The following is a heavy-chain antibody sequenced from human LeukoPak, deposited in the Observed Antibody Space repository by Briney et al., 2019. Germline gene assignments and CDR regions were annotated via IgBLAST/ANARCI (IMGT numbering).Heavy chain of an antibody. Sequence: ASVKVSCKASGYTFTSYGISWVRQASGQGLEWMGWISAYNGNTNYAQKLQGRVTMTTDTSTSTAYMELRSLRSDDTAVYYCAREWTRGSFFDIWGQGTMVTVSS. CDR3: AREWTRGSFFDI. V-gene: IGHV1-18*01. CDR1: GYTFTSYG. CDR2: ISAYNGNT. D-gene: IGHD1-26*01. J-gene: IGHJ3*02.